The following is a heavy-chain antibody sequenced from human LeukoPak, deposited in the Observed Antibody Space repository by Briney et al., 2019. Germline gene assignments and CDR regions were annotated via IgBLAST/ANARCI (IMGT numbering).Heavy chain of an antibody. V-gene: IGHV3-20*04. CDR3: VRGAFGSGSSFDY. D-gene: IGHD3-10*01. J-gene: IGHJ4*02. Sequence: TGGSLRLSCAASGFTFNDYGMSWVRQAPRKGLEWVSGINWNGGSTGYADSVKGRFTISRDNAKNSLYLQMNSVRAEDTALYYCVRGAFGSGSSFDYWGRGTQVTVSS. CDR2: INWNGGST. CDR1: GFTFNDYG.